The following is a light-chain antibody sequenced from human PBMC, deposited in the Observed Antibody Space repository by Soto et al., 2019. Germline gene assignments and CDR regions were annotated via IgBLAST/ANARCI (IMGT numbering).Light chain of an antibody. CDR2: KVS. CDR3: QQYQTYSWT. Sequence: DIQMTQSPSTLSASVGDRVTITCRASQSISNWLAWYQQKPGKAPKALIYKVSNLESGVPSRFSGSGSGTEFTLTISGLQPDDFATYYCQQYQTYSWTFGQGTKVESK. V-gene: IGKV1-5*03. J-gene: IGKJ1*01. CDR1: QSISNW.